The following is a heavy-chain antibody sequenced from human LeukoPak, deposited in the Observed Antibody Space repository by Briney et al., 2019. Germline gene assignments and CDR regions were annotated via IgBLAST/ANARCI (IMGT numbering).Heavy chain of an antibody. D-gene: IGHD6-19*01. Sequence: GGSLRLSCAASGFTFNSYAMSWVRQAPGKRLEWVSAISNSGDSTYYADPVKGRFTISRDNSKKTLYLQMNSLRVEDTAVYHCVKDPYSSGWYGGNAFDLWGQGTMVTVSS. CDR1: GFTFNSYA. CDR2: ISNSGDST. V-gene: IGHV3-23*01. J-gene: IGHJ3*01. CDR3: VKDPYSSGWYGGNAFDL.